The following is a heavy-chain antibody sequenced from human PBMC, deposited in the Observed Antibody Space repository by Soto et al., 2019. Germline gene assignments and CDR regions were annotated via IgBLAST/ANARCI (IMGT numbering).Heavy chain of an antibody. D-gene: IGHD6-19*01. CDR1: GYTFTSYA. V-gene: IGHV1-3*01. J-gene: IGHJ4*02. CDR3: ARVYSSGWSIDY. Sequence: QVQLVQSGAEVKKPGASVKVSCTASGYTFTSYAMHWVRQAPGQRLEWMGWINAGNGNTKYSQKFQGRVTITRDTSASTAYMELSSLRSEDTAVYYCARVYSSGWSIDYWGQGTLVTVSS. CDR2: INAGNGNT.